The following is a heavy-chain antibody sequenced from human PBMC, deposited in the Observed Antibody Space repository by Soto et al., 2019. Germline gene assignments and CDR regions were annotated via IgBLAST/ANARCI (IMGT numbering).Heavy chain of an antibody. D-gene: IGHD4-17*01. CDR1: GGSISSYY. V-gene: IGHV4-59*01. CDR2: IYYSGST. CDR3: ARMTTVTTKLFDY. Sequence: SETLSLTCTVSGGSISSYYWSWIRQPPGKGLEWIGYIYYSGSTNYNPSLKSRVTISEDTSKNQFSLKLSSVTAADTAVYYCARMTTVTTKLFDYWGQGTLVTVSS. J-gene: IGHJ4*02.